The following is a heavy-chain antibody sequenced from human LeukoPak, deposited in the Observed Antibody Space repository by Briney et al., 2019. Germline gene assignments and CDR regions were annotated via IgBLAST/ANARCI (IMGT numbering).Heavy chain of an antibody. CDR1: GGSISSSSYC. CDR2: IYYSGST. J-gene: IGHJ6*03. V-gene: IGHV4-39*01. D-gene: IGHD3-9*01. Sequence: SETLSLTCTVSGGSISSSSYCWGWIRQPPGRGLEWIGSIYYSGSTYYNPSLQSRVPISVDPSKNQFSLKLSSVTAADTAVYYCARHGDGYFDLGYYYYMDVWGKGTTVTVSS. CDR3: ARHGDGYFDLGYYYYMDV.